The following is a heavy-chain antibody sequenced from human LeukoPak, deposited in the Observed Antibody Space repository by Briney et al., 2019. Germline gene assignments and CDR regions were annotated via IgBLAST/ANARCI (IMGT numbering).Heavy chain of an antibody. CDR1: GFSVTNNY. D-gene: IGHD5-24*01. V-gene: IGHV3-53*01. CDR3: ARGDGYNLFDY. J-gene: IGHJ4*02. CDR2: WYVGGAT. Sequence: GVSLRLSCAVSGFSVTNNYMSWVRQAPGKGLEWVSVWYVGGATYYADSVKGRFTISRDNSENTLYLQMKSLRAEDTAVYYCARGDGYNLFDYWGQGTLVTVS.